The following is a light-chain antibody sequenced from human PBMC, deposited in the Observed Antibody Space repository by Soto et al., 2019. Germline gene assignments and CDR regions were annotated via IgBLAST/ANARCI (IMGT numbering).Light chain of an antibody. CDR1: QSVTGTN. V-gene: IGKV3-20*01. CDR3: QHYDSSPPYT. CDR2: AAS. Sequence: EIVLTQSPGTLSLSPGEGATLSCRASQSVTGTNLAWYQQRAGQAPRLLIYAASTRATGIPDRFSGSGSATDFTLTISRLEPEDSAVYYCQHYDSSPPYTFGQGTRLEIK. J-gene: IGKJ2*01.